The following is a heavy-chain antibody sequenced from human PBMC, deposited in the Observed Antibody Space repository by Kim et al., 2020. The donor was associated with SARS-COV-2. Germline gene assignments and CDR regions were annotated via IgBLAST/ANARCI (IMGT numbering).Heavy chain of an antibody. CDR3: ARQTKSRWVWGSSSYYFDY. Sequence: SETLSLTCTVSGGSISSSSYYWGWIRQPPGKGLEWIGSIYYSGSTYYNPSLKSRVTISVDTSKNQFSLKLSSVTAADTAVYYCARQTKSRWVWGSSSYYFDYWGQGTLVTVSS. D-gene: IGHD3-16*01. J-gene: IGHJ4*02. CDR2: IYYSGST. CDR1: GGSISSSSYY. V-gene: IGHV4-39*01.